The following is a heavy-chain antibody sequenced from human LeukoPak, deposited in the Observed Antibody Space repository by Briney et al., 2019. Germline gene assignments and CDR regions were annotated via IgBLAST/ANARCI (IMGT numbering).Heavy chain of an antibody. J-gene: IGHJ4*02. CDR2: IYTSGNT. V-gene: IGHV4-4*07. D-gene: IGHD6-19*01. Sequence: SETLSLTCTVSGGSFSIYYWSWIRQPAGKGLEWIGRIYTSGNTYYNPSLKSRVTMSVDTSKNQFSLNLSSVTAADTAVYYCARVFSVAGTFDYWGQGTLVTVSS. CDR3: ARVFSVAGTFDY. CDR1: GGSFSIYY.